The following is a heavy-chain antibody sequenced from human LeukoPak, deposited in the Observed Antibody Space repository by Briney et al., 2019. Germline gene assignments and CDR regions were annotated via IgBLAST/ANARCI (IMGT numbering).Heavy chain of an antibody. CDR1: GGSFSGYY. D-gene: IGHD5-12*01. J-gene: IGHJ5*02. CDR2: INHSGST. V-gene: IGHV4-34*01. CDR3: ARGVMGYSSYDYNWFDT. Sequence: SETLSLTCAVYGGSFSGYYWSWIRQPPGKGLEWIGEINHSGSTNYNPSLKSRVTISVDTSKNQFSLKLGSLTAADTAVYYCARGVMGYSSYDYNWFDTWGQGTLVTVSS.